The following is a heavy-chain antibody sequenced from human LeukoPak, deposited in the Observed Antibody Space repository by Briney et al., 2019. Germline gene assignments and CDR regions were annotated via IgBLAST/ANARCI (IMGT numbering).Heavy chain of an antibody. V-gene: IGHV3-30*18. D-gene: IGHD3-3*01. J-gene: IGHJ4*02. CDR2: ISYDGSNK. Sequence: GRSLRLSCAASGFTFSSYGMHWVCQAPGKGLEWVAVISYDGSNKYYADSVKGRFTISRDNSKNTLYLQMNSLRAEDTAVYYCAKAPEWLSYIDYWGQGTLVTVSS. CDR3: AKAPEWLSYIDY. CDR1: GFTFSSYG.